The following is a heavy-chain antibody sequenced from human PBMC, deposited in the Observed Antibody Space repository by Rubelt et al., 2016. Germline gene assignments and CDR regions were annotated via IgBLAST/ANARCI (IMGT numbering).Heavy chain of an antibody. CDR1: GGSFSGYY. CDR2: INHSGST. D-gene: IGHD2-2*01. J-gene: IGHJ4*02. CDR3: AVVPAARDTRIDY. V-gene: IGHV4-34*01. Sequence: QVQLQQWGAGLLKPSETLSLTCAVYGGSFSGYYWSWIRQPPGKGLEWIGEINHSGSTNYNPALKSRVAILVDTSKNQFALKRSSVTAAATAVYYCAVVPAARDTRIDYWGQGTLVTVSS.